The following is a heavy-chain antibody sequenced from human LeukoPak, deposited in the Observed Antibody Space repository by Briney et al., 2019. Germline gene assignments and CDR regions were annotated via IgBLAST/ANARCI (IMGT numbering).Heavy chain of an antibody. D-gene: IGHD3-9*01. Sequence: GGSLRLSCAASGFTFSSYGMHWVRQAPGKGLEWVAVIWYDGSNKYYADSVKGRFTISRDNSKNTLYLQMNSLRAEDTAVYYCARDYDILTGYYMWGGSFYLDYWGQGTLVTVSS. J-gene: IGHJ4*02. CDR3: ARDYDILTGYYMWGGSFYLDY. CDR1: GFTFSSYG. V-gene: IGHV3-33*01. CDR2: IWYDGSNK.